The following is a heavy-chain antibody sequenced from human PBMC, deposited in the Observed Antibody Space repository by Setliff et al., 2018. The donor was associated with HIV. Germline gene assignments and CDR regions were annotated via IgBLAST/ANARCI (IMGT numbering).Heavy chain of an antibody. CDR3: ARQFWMLTTLYFDS. Sequence: PSETLSLTCTVSGGSITTSSYYWGWIRQPPGKGLEWIGTIFYTGSTYYNPSLKSRVTISVDTSKSQVSLKLTSVTAADTAVYYCARQFWMLTTLYFDSLGPGTLVTVSS. CDR1: GGSITTSSYY. CDR2: IFYTGST. V-gene: IGHV4-39*01. J-gene: IGHJ4*02. D-gene: IGHD3-16*01.